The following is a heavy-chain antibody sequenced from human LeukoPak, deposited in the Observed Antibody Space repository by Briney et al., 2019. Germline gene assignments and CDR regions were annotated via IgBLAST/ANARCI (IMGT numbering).Heavy chain of an antibody. CDR1: GGSLRTYY. CDR3: ARHPSAVAGKTFDC. D-gene: IGHD6-19*01. Sequence: SETLSLTCTVSGGSLRTYYWSWIRQPPGKGREWIGYIYYSGSTNYNPSLKSRVTISVDTSNNQFSLKLSSVTAADTAVYYCARHPSAVAGKTFDCWGQGTLVTVSS. J-gene: IGHJ4*02. CDR2: IYYSGST. V-gene: IGHV4-59*08.